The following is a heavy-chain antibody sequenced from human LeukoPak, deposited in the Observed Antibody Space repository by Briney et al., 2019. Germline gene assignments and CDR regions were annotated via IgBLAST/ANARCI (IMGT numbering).Heavy chain of an antibody. J-gene: IGHJ5*02. CDR2: INHSGST. V-gene: IGHV4-34*01. CDR1: GGSFSGYY. D-gene: IGHD3/OR15-3a*01. Sequence: PSETLSLTCAVYGGSFSGYYWSWIRQPPGKGLEWIGEINHSGSTNYNPSLKSRVTISVDTSKNQFSLKLSSVTAADTAVYYCARVVGDFWTYNWFDPWGQGTLVTVSS. CDR3: ARVVGDFWTYNWFDP.